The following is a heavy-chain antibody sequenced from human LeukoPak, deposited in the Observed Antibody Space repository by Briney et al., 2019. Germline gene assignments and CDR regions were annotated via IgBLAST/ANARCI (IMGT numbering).Heavy chain of an antibody. V-gene: IGHV4-39*01. Sequence: SETLSLTCTVSGGSISSSSYYWGWIRQPPGKGLEWIGSIYYSGSTYYNPSLKSRVTISVDTSKNQFSLKLSSVTAADTAVYYCARREVGATRSYFDYWGQGTLVTVSS. J-gene: IGHJ4*02. CDR2: IYYSGST. D-gene: IGHD1-26*01. CDR1: GGSISSSSYY. CDR3: ARREVGATRSYFDY.